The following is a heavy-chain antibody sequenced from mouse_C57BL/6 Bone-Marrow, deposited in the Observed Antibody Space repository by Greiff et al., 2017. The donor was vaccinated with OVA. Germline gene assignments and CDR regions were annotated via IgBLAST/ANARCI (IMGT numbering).Heavy chain of an antibody. CDR1: GFTFSDYG. CDR3: ARTNYYYDSIFDY. Sequence: EVHLVESGGGLVKPGGSLKLSCAASGFTFSDYGMHWVRQAPEKGLEWVAYFSSGSSTIYYADTVKGRFTISRDNAKNTRFLQMNSRRSEDTAMYYCARTNYYYDSIFDYWGQGTTLTVSS. D-gene: IGHD1-1*01. V-gene: IGHV5-17*01. J-gene: IGHJ2*01. CDR2: FSSGSSTI.